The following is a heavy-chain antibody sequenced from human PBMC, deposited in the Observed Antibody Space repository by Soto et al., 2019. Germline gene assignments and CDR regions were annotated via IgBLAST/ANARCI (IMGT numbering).Heavy chain of an antibody. CDR2: ISWNSGSI. CDR3: VLYISSPSGLFDY. V-gene: IGHV3-9*01. CDR1: GFTFDDYA. Sequence: EVQLVESGGGLVQPGRSLRLSCAASGFTFDDYAMHWVRQAPGKGLEWVSGISWNSGSIGYADSVKGRFTISRDNAKNSLYLQMNSLRAEDTALYYCVLYISSPSGLFDYWGQGTLVTVSS. J-gene: IGHJ4*02. D-gene: IGHD6-6*01.